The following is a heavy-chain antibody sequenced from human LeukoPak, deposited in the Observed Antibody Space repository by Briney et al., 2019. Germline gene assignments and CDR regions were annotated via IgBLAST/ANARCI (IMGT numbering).Heavy chain of an antibody. Sequence: GGSLRLSCAASGFTFSSYSMNWVRQAPGKGLEWVSSISSSSSSYIYYADSVKGRFTISRDNAKNSLYLQMNSLRAEDTAVYYCARDRGMNWQQLVLVYFDYWGQGTLVTVSS. CDR1: GFTFSSYS. D-gene: IGHD6-13*01. V-gene: IGHV3-21*01. CDR2: ISSSSSSYI. CDR3: ARDRGMNWQQLVLVYFDY. J-gene: IGHJ4*02.